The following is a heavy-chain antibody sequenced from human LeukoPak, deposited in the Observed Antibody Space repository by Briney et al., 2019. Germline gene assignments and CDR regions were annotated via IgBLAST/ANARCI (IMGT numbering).Heavy chain of an antibody. CDR3: AREGGGAEAAFDY. J-gene: IGHJ4*02. Sequence: SQTLSLTFACCGDIVSNNIADWIGMTHSPSRGLEGLGRRVNRSKWKNDYAASVKSRITVNPDTSKNQFSLQLNSVTPDDTALYYCAREGGGAEAAFDYWGQGILVTVSS. V-gene: IGHV6-1*01. D-gene: IGHD6-19*01. CDR1: GDIVSNNIAD. CDR2: RVNRSKWKN.